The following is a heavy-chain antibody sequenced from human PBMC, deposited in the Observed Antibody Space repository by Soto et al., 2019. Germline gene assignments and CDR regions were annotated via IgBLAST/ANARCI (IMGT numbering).Heavy chain of an antibody. D-gene: IGHD4-17*01. CDR2: IRHSGST. CDR1: GGSFY. CDR3: ARGGGDYDYAVDV. V-gene: IGHV4-34*01. Sequence: QVQLQQWGAGLLKPSETLSLNCAVYGGSFYWTWIRQPPGKGLEGIGEIRHSGSTNYNPSLKSRVSMSIDRSKSQVSLTVYSVTAADTAVYYCARGGGDYDYAVDVWGQGTTVTVSS. J-gene: IGHJ6*02.